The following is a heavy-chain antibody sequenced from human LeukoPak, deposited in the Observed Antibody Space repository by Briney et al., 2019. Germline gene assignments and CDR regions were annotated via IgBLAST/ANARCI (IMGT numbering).Heavy chain of an antibody. D-gene: IGHD3-22*01. Sequence: GGSLRLSCAASEFTFSNYAMSWVRQAPGKGLEWVSTISGSGGGTYYADSVKGRFTISRDNSKNTLYLQMNSLRAEDTAVYYCAKTAMIVVVTPFDYWGQGTLVTVSS. CDR2: ISGSGGGT. V-gene: IGHV3-23*01. CDR3: AKTAMIVVVTPFDY. CDR1: EFTFSNYA. J-gene: IGHJ4*02.